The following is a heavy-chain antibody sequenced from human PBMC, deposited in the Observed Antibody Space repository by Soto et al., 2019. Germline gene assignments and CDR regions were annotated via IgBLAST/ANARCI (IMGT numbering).Heavy chain of an antibody. Sequence: WGSLRLSCAASGFTFSSYWMHWVRQTPEKGLVWVSHINTDGETIDYAAPVKGRFTISRDDSKNIVYLQMNSLNTEDTAVYYCATGLLRYYAYWGHGTLVTVSS. CDR2: INTDGETI. V-gene: IGHV3-15*07. CDR1: GFTFSSYW. D-gene: IGHD3-9*01. J-gene: IGHJ4*01. CDR3: ATGLLRYYAY.